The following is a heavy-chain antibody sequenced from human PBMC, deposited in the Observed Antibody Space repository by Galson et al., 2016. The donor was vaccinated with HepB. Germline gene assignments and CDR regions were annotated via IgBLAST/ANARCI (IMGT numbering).Heavy chain of an antibody. D-gene: IGHD1-26*01. J-gene: IGHJ6*02. CDR3: ARGGNFTENFYYGMDV. V-gene: IGHV1-18*04. CDR2: ISAYNGHT. CDR1: GYTFTSNG. Sequence: SVKVSCKASGYTFTSNGISWVRQAPGQGLEWMGWISAYNGHTRYAQKFQGRVTMTTDTSTSTAYMELRSLRSDDTALYYYARGGNFTENFYYGMDVWGQGTTVTVSS.